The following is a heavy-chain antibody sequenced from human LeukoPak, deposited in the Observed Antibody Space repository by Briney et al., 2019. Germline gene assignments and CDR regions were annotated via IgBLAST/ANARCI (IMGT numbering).Heavy chain of an antibody. D-gene: IGHD5-24*01. Sequence: GGSLILSCVASGFNFGNFAVTWVRQAPGKGLEWVSGMIGSGDTYYADSVKGRFTMSRDNSRTTLYLQMNSLRLEDTAIYYCAKDMHYNDGRWEFDPWGQGTLVTVSS. CDR2: MIGSGDT. V-gene: IGHV3-23*01. CDR3: AKDMHYNDGRWEFDP. J-gene: IGHJ5*02. CDR1: GFNFGNFA.